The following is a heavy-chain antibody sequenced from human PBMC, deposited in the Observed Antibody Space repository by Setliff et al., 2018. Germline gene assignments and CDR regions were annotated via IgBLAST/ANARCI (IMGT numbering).Heavy chain of an antibody. D-gene: IGHD1-26*01. Sequence: GASVKVSCKASGYSFIDYGMSWVRQAPGQSLEWMGWINTHTGNPTYAQGFTGRFVFSLDTSVSTAYLQISSLKAEDTAVYYCASQMGTSETYPKWGQGTPVAVSS. J-gene: IGHJ4*02. V-gene: IGHV7-4-1*02. CDR2: INTHTGNP. CDR1: GYSFIDYG. CDR3: ASQMGTSETYPK.